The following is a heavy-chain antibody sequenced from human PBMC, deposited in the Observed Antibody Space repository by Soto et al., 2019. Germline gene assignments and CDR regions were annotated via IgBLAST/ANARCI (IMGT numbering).Heavy chain of an antibody. V-gene: IGHV3-30*18. J-gene: IGHJ6*02. CDR1: GFTFSSYG. D-gene: IGHD3-10*01. Sequence: GGSLRLSCAASGFTFSSYGMHWVRQAPGKGLEWVAVISYDGSNKYYADSVKGRFTISRDNSKNMLYLQMNSLRAEDTAVYYCAKDRLLWFGELFPSANYYGMDVWGQGTTVTVSS. CDR3: AKDRLLWFGELFPSANYYGMDV. CDR2: ISYDGSNK.